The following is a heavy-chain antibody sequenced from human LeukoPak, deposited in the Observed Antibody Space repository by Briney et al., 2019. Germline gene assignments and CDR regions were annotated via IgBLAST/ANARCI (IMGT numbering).Heavy chain of an antibody. V-gene: IGHV1-2*02. D-gene: IGHD2-2*02. CDR2: INPNSGGT. CDR1: GYTFTGYY. CDR3: ASDGPYCSSTSCYNH. Sequence: ASVKVSCKASGYTFTGYYMHWVRQAPGQGLEWMGWINPNSGGTNYAQKFQGRVTMTRDTSISTAYMELSRLRSDDTAVYYCASDGPYCSSTSCYNHWGQGTLVNVSS. J-gene: IGHJ5*02.